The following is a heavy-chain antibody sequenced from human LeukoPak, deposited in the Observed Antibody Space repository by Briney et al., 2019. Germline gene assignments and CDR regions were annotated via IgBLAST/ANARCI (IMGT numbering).Heavy chain of an antibody. CDR3: ARDRNLYTSILTFDY. J-gene: IGHJ4*02. Sequence: SETLSLTCTVSGYSISSGYYWGWIRQPPGQGLEWIGSIYHSGSTYHNPSLKSRVTISVDTSKNQFSLNLSSVTAADTAVYYCARDRNLYTSILTFDYWGQGTLVTVSS. CDR2: IYHSGST. V-gene: IGHV4-38-2*02. D-gene: IGHD1-14*01. CDR1: GYSISSGYY.